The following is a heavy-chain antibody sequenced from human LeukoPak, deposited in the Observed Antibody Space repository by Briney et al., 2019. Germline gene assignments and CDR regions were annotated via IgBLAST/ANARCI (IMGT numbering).Heavy chain of an antibody. V-gene: IGHV3-30-3*01. Sequence: GRSLRLSCAASGFTFSSYAMHWVRQAPGKGLEWVAVISYDGSNKYYADSVKGRFTISRDNSKNTLYLQMNSLRTEDTAVYYCAASPNDYSNYDSGVYWGQGTLVTVSS. CDR1: GFTFSSYA. D-gene: IGHD4-11*01. CDR2: ISYDGSNK. J-gene: IGHJ4*02. CDR3: AASPNDYSNYDSGVY.